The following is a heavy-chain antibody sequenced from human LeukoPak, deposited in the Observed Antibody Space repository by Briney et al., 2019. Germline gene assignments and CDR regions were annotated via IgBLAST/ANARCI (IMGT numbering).Heavy chain of an antibody. CDR3: ARTLLWFGEFPYYFDY. J-gene: IGHJ4*02. D-gene: IGHD3-10*01. Sequence: RPSQTLSLTCTVSGGSISSGGYYWSWIRQPPGKGLEWIGEINHSGSTNYNPSLKSRVTISVDTSKNQFSLKLSSVTAADTAVYYCARTLLWFGEFPYYFDYWGQGTLVTVSS. CDR1: GGSISSGGYY. V-gene: IGHV4-30-2*01. CDR2: INHSGST.